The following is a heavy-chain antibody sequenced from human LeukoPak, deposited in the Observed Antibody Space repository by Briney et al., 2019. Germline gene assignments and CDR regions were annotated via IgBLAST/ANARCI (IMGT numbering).Heavy chain of an antibody. D-gene: IGHD3-10*01. J-gene: IGHJ4*02. CDR3: ARGETYYYGSGTLVDYFDY. Sequence: SETLSLTCTVSGGSISSYYWSWIRQPPGKGLEWIGYISYSGSTNYNTSLKSRVTISVDTSKNQFSLKLNSVTAADTAVYYCARGETYYYGSGTLVDYFDYWGQGTLVTVSS. CDR2: ISYSGST. V-gene: IGHV4-59*01. CDR1: GGSISSYY.